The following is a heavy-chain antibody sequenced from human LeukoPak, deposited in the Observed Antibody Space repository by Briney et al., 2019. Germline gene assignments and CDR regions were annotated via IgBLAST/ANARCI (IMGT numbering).Heavy chain of an antibody. CDR2: INPNSGGT. V-gene: IGHV1-2*02. J-gene: IGHJ4*02. Sequence: ASVKVSCKASGYTFTGYYMHWVRQAPGQGLEWMGWINPNSGGTNYAQKFQGRATMTRDTSISTAYMALSRLSCGDTAVFYCARDGPCGSTSCYALDYWGKGTLVTVSS. CDR3: ARDGPCGSTSCYALDY. D-gene: IGHD2-2*01. CDR1: GYTFTGYY.